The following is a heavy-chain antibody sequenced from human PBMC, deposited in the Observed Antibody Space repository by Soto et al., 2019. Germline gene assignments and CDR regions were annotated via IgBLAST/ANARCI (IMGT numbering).Heavy chain of an antibody. V-gene: IGHV1-18*01. Sequence: QVQLVQSGTEVKKPGASVKVSCKTSGYTFTSNGLSWLRQAPGQRVEWMGWISGHKGTTNYAQKFQGRVTMTTDTSTSTAYMELRSLRPDDTAVYYCARDDGGLIRIYYHGMDVWGQWTTVIVSS. D-gene: IGHD2-21*02. CDR3: ARDDGGLIRIYYHGMDV. CDR1: GYTFTSNG. CDR2: ISGHKGTT. J-gene: IGHJ6*02.